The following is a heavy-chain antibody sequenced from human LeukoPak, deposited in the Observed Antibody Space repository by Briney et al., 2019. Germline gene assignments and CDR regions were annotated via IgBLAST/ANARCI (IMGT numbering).Heavy chain of an antibody. V-gene: IGHV2-5*02. D-gene: IGHD2-21*02. Sequence: ESGPTLVNPTQTLTLTCTFSGFSLSTSGVGVGWIRQPPGKALEWLALIYWDDDKRYSPSLKSRLTITKDTSKNQVVLTMTNMDPVDTATYYCAHRLLAYCGGDCYPPAFDYWGQGTLVTVPS. J-gene: IGHJ4*02. CDR1: GFSLSTSGVG. CDR3: AHRLLAYCGGDCYPPAFDY. CDR2: IYWDDDK.